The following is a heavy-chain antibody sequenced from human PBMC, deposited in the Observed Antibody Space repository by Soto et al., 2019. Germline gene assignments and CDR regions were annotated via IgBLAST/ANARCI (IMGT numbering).Heavy chain of an antibody. J-gene: IGHJ4*02. CDR2: VNPSGGHT. D-gene: IGHD2-21*02. CDR1: GDTFTDYY. V-gene: IGHV1-46*01. CDR3: ARGGHVVVVTAALDY. Sequence: QVQLMQSGAEVKKPGASVKVSCKASGDTFTDYYIHWVRQAPGQGLEWMGTVNPSGGHTTYAQHFLGRVTMTRDPSTSTLYMELTCLTSDDTAIYYCARGGHVVVVTAALDYWGQGTLVTVSS.